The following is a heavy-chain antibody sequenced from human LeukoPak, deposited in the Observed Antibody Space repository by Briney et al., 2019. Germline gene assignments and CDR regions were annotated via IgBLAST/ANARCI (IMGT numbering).Heavy chain of an antibody. V-gene: IGHV4-59*01. Sequence: PSETLSLTCTVSGGSISSYYWSWIRQPPGKGLEWIGYIYYSGSTNYNPSLKSRVTISVDTSKNQFSLKLSSVTAADTAVYYCARERAAAGRGRWFDPWGQGTLVTVSS. CDR3: ARERAAAGRGRWFDP. CDR1: GGSISSYY. J-gene: IGHJ5*02. CDR2: IYYSGST. D-gene: IGHD6-13*01.